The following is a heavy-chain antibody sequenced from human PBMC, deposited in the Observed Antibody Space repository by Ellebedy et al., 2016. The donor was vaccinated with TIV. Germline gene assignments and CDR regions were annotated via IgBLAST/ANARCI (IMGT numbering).Heavy chain of an antibody. CDR2: ISWNSGSI. CDR1: GFTFDDYA. Sequence: GGSLRLSCAASGFTFDDYAMHWVRQAPGKGLEWVSGISWNSGSIGYADSVKGRFTISRDNAKNSLYLQMNSLRAEDMALYYCAKDRAYGWDGMDVWGQGTTVTVSS. J-gene: IGHJ6*02. D-gene: IGHD3-10*01. V-gene: IGHV3-9*03. CDR3: AKDRAYGWDGMDV.